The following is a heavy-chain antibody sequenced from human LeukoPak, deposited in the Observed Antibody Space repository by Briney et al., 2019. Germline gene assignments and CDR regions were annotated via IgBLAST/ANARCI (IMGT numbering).Heavy chain of an antibody. V-gene: IGHV1-46*01. D-gene: IGHD4/OR15-4a*01. J-gene: IGHJ3*02. CDR3: ARATWYGGNPSGAFDI. CDR1: GYTFTNYY. CDR2: INPSGGST. Sequence: ASVKVSCKASGYTFTNYYMHWVRQAPGQGLEWMGIINPSGGSTSYAQKFQGRLIMTRDTSTSTVYMELSSLRSEDTAVYYCARATWYGGNPSGAFDICGQGTMVTVSS.